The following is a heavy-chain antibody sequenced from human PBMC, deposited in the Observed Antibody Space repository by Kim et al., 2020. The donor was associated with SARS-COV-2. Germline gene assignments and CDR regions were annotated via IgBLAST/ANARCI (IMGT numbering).Heavy chain of an antibody. D-gene: IGHD6-13*01. V-gene: IGHV5-10-1*01. Sequence: PSFQGHVTISADKSISTAYLQWSSLKASDTAMYYCARHSAAPTLRSGMDVWGQGTTVTVSS. CDR3: ARHSAAPTLRSGMDV. J-gene: IGHJ6*02.